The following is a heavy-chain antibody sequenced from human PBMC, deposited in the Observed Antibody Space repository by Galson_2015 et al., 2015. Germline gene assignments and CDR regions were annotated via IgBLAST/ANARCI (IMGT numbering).Heavy chain of an antibody. J-gene: IGHJ4*02. CDR2: ISSGGGTI. Sequence: SLRLSCAASGFPFSNYRMNWVRQAPGKGLEWVSYISSGGGTIYYADSVKGRFTISRDNAKNSLYLQMNSLRDEDTAVYYCARGPSDYDLIYFDCWGQGTQVTVSS. CDR3: ARGPSDYDLIYFDC. V-gene: IGHV3-48*02. CDR1: GFPFSNYR. D-gene: IGHD5-12*01.